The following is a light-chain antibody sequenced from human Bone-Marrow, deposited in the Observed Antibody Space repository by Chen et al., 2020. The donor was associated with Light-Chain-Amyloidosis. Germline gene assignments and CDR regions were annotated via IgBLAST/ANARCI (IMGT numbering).Light chain of an antibody. CDR1: DLPTKY. V-gene: IGLV3-25*03. CDR3: QSADSSGTYAVI. Sequence: SYEITQPPAVPVSPGQTPRSPCSGDDLPTKYAYWYQQKPGQPPVLVIHRDTERPSGISARFSGSSSGTKATLTISGVQAEDEADYHCQSADSSGTYAVIFGGGTKLTVL. J-gene: IGLJ2*01. CDR2: RDT.